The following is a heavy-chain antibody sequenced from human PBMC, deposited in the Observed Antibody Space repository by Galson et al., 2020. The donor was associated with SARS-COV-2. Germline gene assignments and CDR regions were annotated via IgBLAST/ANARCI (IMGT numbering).Heavy chain of an antibody. CDR3: ARKTLLLGQPIDY. CDR2: ITSSGTYI. J-gene: IGHJ4*02. CDR1: GFTFSRDA. Sequence: GESLKISCAASGFTFSRDAMIWVRQAPGKGLEWVSSITSSGTYIYYTDSVKGRFTTSRDNAKNSLYLQMNSLKSEDTAVYYCARKTLLLGQPIDYWGQGTLVTVSS. V-gene: IGHV3-21*01. D-gene: IGHD2-15*01.